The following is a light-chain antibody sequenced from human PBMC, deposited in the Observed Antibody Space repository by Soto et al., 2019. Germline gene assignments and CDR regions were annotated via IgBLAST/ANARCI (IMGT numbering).Light chain of an antibody. V-gene: IGLV2-8*01. CDR1: ANDIGNYND. CDR2: AVS. J-gene: IGLJ1*01. Sequence: QSALTQPPSASGSPGQSVSISCTGTANDIGNYNDVSWYQQHPGKAPKLIIYAVSERPSGVPDRFSGSKSGNTASLTVSGLQAEDEADYYCSSYAGTNNFQLFGTGTKLTVL. CDR3: SSYAGTNNFQL.